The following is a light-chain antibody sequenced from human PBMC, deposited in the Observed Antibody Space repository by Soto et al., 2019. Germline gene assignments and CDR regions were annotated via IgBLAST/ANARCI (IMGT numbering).Light chain of an antibody. CDR3: QHYNSYSEA. V-gene: IGKV1-5*03. J-gene: IGKJ1*01. CDR1: QTIISW. CDR2: KAS. Sequence: DIQMTQSPSPLSGSVGDRVTITCRASQTIISWLACYQQKPGKAPKLLIYKASTLKSGVPSRFSGSGSGTEFTLTISSLQPDDFATYYCQHYNSYSEAFGQGTKVELK.